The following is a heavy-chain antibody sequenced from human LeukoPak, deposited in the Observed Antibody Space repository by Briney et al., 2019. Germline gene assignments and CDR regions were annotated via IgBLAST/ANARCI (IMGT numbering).Heavy chain of an antibody. D-gene: IGHD2-15*01. CDR1: GFTFSSSA. V-gene: IGHV3-23*01. CDR3: ASRGGQSSFDY. J-gene: IGHJ4*02. CDR2: ASGTDGRT. Sequence: GGSLRLSCAASGFTFSSSAMSWVRQAPGKGLEWVSTASGTDGRTYYADSVKRRFTISSDNSKNTLSLQMNSLGAEDTAVYYCASRGGQSSFDYCGQGTLVTVSS.